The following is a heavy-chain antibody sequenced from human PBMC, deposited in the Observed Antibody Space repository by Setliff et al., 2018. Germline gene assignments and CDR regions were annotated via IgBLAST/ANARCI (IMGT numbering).Heavy chain of an antibody. CDR1: GYTFTSSG. D-gene: IGHD3-16*02. Sequence: ASVKVSCKASGYTFTSSGISWVRQAPGQGLEWMGWINTNTGNPSYAQGFTGRFVFSLDTSVSTAYLQISSLKPEDTAMYYCARASRFATIVWKGDYYMDVWGKGTTVTVSS. CDR3: ARASRFATIVWKGDYYMDV. CDR2: INTNTGNP. J-gene: IGHJ6*03. V-gene: IGHV7-4-1*02.